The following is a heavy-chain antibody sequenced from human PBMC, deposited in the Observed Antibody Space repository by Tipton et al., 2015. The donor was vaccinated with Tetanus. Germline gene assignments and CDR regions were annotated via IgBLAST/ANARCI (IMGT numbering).Heavy chain of an antibody. CDR2: IYHNGGT. D-gene: IGHD5-24*01. J-gene: IGHJ4*02. CDR3: ARGITDGYNRRFDY. V-gene: IGHV4-30-2*01. CDR1: GDSISSAGYS. Sequence: TLSLTCTVSGDSISSAGYSWSWIRQPPGKGLEWIGFIYHNGGTYYNPSLKSRATISVDRSKNQFSLKLSSVTAADTAVYFCARGITDGYNRRFDYWGQGTLVVVS.